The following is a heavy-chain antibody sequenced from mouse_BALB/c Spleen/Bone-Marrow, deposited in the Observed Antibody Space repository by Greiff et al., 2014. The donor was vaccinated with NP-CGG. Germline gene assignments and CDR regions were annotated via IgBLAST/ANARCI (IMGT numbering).Heavy chain of an antibody. CDR1: GFTFSSFG. D-gene: IGHD2-4*01. V-gene: IGHV5-17*02. Sequence: EVKVVESGGGLVQPGGSRKLSCAASGFTFSSFGMHWVRQAPEKGLEWVAYISSGSSTIYYADTVKGRFTISRDNPKNTLSLQMTSLRSEDTAMYYCTRKGALITHYYAMDYWGQGTSVTVSS. CDR3: TRKGALITHYYAMDY. J-gene: IGHJ4*01. CDR2: ISSGSSTI.